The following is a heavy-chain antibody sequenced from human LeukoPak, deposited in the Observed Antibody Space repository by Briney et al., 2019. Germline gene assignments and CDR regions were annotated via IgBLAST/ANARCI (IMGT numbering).Heavy chain of an antibody. J-gene: IGHJ3*02. V-gene: IGHV4-39*02. CDR1: GGSISSSSYY. D-gene: IGHD4-17*01. CDR3: AREMTTVTTTDI. Sequence: SETLSLTCIVSGGSISSSSYYWGWIRQPPGKGLEWIGSIYYSGSTYYNPSLKSRVTISVDTSKNQFSLKLSSVTAADTAVYYCAREMTTVTTTDIWGQGTMVTVSS. CDR2: IYYSGST.